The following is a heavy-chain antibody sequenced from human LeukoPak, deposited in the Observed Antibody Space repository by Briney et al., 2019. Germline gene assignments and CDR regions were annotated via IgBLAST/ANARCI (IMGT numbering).Heavy chain of an antibody. Sequence: TVKLSCEVSGYIFTSYGISCVPGPPGQGLEWMRGLSVFNGKTNYPQRLQGRGTMTTDTSTTTAYMELRSLRSDDTAVYYCARDINGYYYDSHGYYPTDLWGQGTLVTVSS. CDR1: GYIFTSYG. CDR2: LSVFNGKT. CDR3: ARDINGYYYDSHGYYPTDL. D-gene: IGHD3-22*01. J-gene: IGHJ5*02. V-gene: IGHV1-18*01.